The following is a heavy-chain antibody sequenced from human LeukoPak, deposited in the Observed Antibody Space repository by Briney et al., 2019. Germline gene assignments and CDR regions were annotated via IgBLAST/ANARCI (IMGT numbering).Heavy chain of an antibody. D-gene: IGHD6-13*01. V-gene: IGHV3-23*01. CDR1: GFTFDDYG. J-gene: IGHJ5*01. CDR2: ISGSGTNT. Sequence: GGSLRLSCAASGFTFDDYGMSWVRQVPGKGLEWVSSISGSGTNTDYADSVKGRFTISRDNSKNTVNVQMNSLRAEDTAVYYCAKATSPVHSRNWFDSWGQGTLVTVSS. CDR3: AKATSPVHSRNWFDS.